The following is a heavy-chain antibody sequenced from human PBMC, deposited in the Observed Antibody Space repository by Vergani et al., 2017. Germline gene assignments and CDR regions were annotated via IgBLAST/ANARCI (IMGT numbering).Heavy chain of an antibody. Sequence: QVQLVESGGGVVQPGTSLRLSCVVSGFALNRHAMYWVRQAPGKGLEWVVGISFDGTNEYYPDLVKGRFTISRDIAKNTLYLQVRSLRLEDTGVYHCVRVRGLCAGGRCYTEAWDYWGQGTQVTVSS. CDR2: ISFDGTNE. V-gene: IGHV3-30-3*01. D-gene: IGHD2-2*02. J-gene: IGHJ4*02. CDR1: GFALNRHA. CDR3: VRVRGLCAGGRCYTEAWDY.